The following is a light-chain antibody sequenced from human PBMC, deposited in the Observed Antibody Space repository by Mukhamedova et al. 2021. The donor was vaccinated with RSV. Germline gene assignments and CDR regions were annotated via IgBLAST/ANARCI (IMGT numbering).Light chain of an antibody. CDR3: QQYGSSPPLT. V-gene: IGKV3-20*01. CDR2: GAS. CDR1: QSVSSSY. Sequence: GRATLSCRASQSVSSSYLAWYQQKPGQAPRLLIYGASSRATGIPDRCSGSGSGTDFTLTISRLEPEDFAVYYCQQYGSSPPLTFGG. J-gene: IGKJ4*01.